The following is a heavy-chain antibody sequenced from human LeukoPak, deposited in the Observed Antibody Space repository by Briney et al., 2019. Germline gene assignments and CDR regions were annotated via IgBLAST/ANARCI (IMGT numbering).Heavy chain of an antibody. D-gene: IGHD6-13*01. CDR1: GYTFTSHD. CDR3: ARELRLAAAGHFDS. J-gene: IGHJ4*02. Sequence: GASVKVSCKASGYTFTSHDINWVRQATGQGLEWMGWMNPNSGDTGYAQKFQGRVTITRNTSISTAYMELSSLRSEDTAVYFCARELRLAAAGHFDSWGQGTLVTVSS. CDR2: MNPNSGDT. V-gene: IGHV1-8*03.